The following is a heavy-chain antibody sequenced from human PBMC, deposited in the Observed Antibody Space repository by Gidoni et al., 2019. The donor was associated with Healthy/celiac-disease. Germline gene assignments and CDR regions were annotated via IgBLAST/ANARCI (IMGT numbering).Heavy chain of an antibody. CDR2: INHSGST. V-gene: IGHV4-34*01. Sequence: QVQLQQWGAGLLKPSETLSLTCAFYGGYFSGYYWSWIRQPPGKGLEWIGEINHSGSTNYNPSLKSRVTISVDTSKNQFSLKLSSVTAADTAVYYCARKSSGWYFDAFDIWGQGTMVTVSS. CDR1: GGYFSGYY. D-gene: IGHD6-19*01. CDR3: ARKSSGWYFDAFDI. J-gene: IGHJ3*02.